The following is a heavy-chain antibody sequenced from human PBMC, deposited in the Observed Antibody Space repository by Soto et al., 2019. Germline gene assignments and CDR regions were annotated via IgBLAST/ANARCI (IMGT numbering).Heavy chain of an antibody. D-gene: IGHD6-13*01. V-gene: IGHV1-18*04. CDR3: ARVVYSSSWALMDV. Sequence: GAPVKVSCKASCYTFTSSGIRLVRQAPGQGLEWMGWISAYNGNTNYAQKLQGRVTMTTNTSTSTAYMELRSLRSDDTAVYYCARVVYSSSWALMDVWGQGTTVTVSS. CDR1: CYTFTSSG. J-gene: IGHJ6*02. CDR2: ISAYNGNT.